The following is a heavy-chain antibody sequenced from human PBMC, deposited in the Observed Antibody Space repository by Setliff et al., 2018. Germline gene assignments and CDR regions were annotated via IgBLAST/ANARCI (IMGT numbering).Heavy chain of an antibody. CDR1: GYPSTNYG. Sequence: ASVKVSCKASGYPSTNYGITWVRQAPGQGLEWLGWISTYNVNTTYAQKLQDRVTMTTDTSTNTAYMELRSLRSDDTAVYYCARGPLDFVVTPAAAKFDYWGQGTLVTVSS. V-gene: IGHV1-18*01. CDR3: ARGPLDFVVTPAAAKFDY. J-gene: IGHJ4*02. CDR2: ISTYNVNT. D-gene: IGHD2-2*01.